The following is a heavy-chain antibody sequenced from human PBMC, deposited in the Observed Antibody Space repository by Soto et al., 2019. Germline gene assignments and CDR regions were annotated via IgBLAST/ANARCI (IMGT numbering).Heavy chain of an antibody. D-gene: IGHD6-19*01. CDR2: INSDGSST. CDR1: GFTFSSYW. CDR3: ARDMQWLVLGYWFDP. J-gene: IGHJ5*02. V-gene: IGHV3-74*01. Sequence: PGGSLRLSCAASGFTFSSYWMHWVRQAPGKGLVWVSRINSDGSSTSYADSVKGRFTISRDNAKNTLYLQMNSLRAEDTAVYYCARDMQWLVLGYWFDPWGQGTLVTVSS.